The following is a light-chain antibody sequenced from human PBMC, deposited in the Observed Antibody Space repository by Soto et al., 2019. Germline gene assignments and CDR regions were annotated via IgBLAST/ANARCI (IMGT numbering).Light chain of an antibody. CDR1: QSVNNNY. V-gene: IGKV3-20*01. Sequence: EIVLTQSPGTLSLSPGERATLSCRASQSVNNNYLAWYQHKPGQSPRLLIYAASNRARGIPDRFGGSGFGSLCTLTFCSPDPEDLPVYYSPQHCSEPWTFGQGTKVEI. CDR3: PQHCSEPWT. J-gene: IGKJ1*01. CDR2: AAS.